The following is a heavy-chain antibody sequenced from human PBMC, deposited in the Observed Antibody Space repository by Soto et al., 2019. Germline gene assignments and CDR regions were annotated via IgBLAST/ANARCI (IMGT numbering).Heavy chain of an antibody. D-gene: IGHD4-17*01. V-gene: IGHV4-39*07. J-gene: IGHJ4*02. CDR2: LFYSGGT. CDR3: ARRGGGDYLFDS. CDR1: GDSISTSNYY. Sequence: QLQLQESGPGLVKPSETLSLTCSVSGDSISTSNYYWGWIRQPPGKGLEWIGHLFYSGGTYYNPYLKGRVSISADTSKNEFYLKLTSITAADTAIYFCARRGGGDYLFDSWGQGILVTVSS.